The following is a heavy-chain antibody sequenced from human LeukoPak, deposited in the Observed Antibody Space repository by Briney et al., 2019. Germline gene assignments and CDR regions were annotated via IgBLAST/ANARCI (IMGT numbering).Heavy chain of an antibody. CDR3: ARGGGYISNFDY. CDR2: INPSGGST. Sequence: GASVKVSCKASGYAFTNYFMDWVRQAPGQGLEWMGVINPSGGSTSYAQKFQGRVTMTRDTSTSTVYMELSSLRSEDTAVYYCARGGGYISNFDYWGQGTLVTVSS. D-gene: IGHD3-3*02. V-gene: IGHV1-46*01. CDR1: GYAFTNYF. J-gene: IGHJ4*02.